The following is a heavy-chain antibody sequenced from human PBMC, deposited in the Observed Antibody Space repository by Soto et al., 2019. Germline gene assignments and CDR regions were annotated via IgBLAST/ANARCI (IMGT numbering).Heavy chain of an antibody. Sequence: QVQLVQSGAEVKKPGASVKVSCKASGYTFTSYGISWVRQAPGQGLEWMGWISAYNGNTNYAQKLQGRVTMTTDTATSTDHMELRSLRSDDTAVYYCARNYYYDSSGYHDAFDYWGQGTLVTVSS. CDR3: ARNYYYDSSGYHDAFDY. V-gene: IGHV1-18*01. CDR1: GYTFTSYG. J-gene: IGHJ4*02. D-gene: IGHD3-22*01. CDR2: ISAYNGNT.